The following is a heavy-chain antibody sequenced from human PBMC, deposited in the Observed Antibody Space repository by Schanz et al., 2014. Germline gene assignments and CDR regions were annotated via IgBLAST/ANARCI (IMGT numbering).Heavy chain of an antibody. V-gene: IGHV3-23*01. J-gene: IGHJ4*02. Sequence: EVQLLESGGGLVQPGGSLRLSCAASGFSFGTYVMSWVRQAPGKGLEWVSTIGTSGGTNYAESVKGRFTISRDNSKNTLYLQMNSLRAEDTAVYFCAKIERNEDWGQGTLVTVSS. CDR3: AKIERNED. CDR2: IGTSGGT. D-gene: IGHD1-1*01. CDR1: GFSFGTYV.